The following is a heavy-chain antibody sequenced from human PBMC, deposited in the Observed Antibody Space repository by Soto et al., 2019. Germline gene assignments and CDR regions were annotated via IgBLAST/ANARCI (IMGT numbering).Heavy chain of an antibody. D-gene: IGHD2-2*02. J-gene: IGHJ4*02. Sequence: GGSLRLSCAASGFTFSSYWMSWVRQAPGKGLEWVANIKQDGSEKDYVDSVKGRFTISRDNAKNSLYLQMNSLRAEDTAVYYCARDSDCSSTSCYIPGDYWGQGTLVTVSS. CDR2: IKQDGSEK. CDR3: ARDSDCSSTSCYIPGDY. V-gene: IGHV3-7*01. CDR1: GFTFSSYW.